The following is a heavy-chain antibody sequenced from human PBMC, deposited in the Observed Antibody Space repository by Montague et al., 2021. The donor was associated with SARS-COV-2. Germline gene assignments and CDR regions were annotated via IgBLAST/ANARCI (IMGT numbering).Heavy chain of an antibody. J-gene: IGHJ5*02. V-gene: IGHV2-70*11. CDR3: ALETPMVTFLA. CDR1: GFSLSTSGMC. CDR2: IDWDDDK. Sequence: PALVKPTKTLTLTCTFSGFSLSTSGMCASWIRQPPGKALEWLARIDWDDDKYYSTSLKTRPTISKDTSKNQVVLTMTNMDPVDTATYYCALETPMVTFLAWGQGTLVTVSS. D-gene: IGHD5-18*01.